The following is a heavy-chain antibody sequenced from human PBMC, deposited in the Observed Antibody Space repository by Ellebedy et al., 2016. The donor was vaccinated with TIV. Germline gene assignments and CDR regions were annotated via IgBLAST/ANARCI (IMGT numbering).Heavy chain of an antibody. CDR2: ISSSGSSK. CDR3: ARDVAARQRHYYYYGLDV. V-gene: IGHV3-11*01. Sequence: GESLKISCAASGFTFSDYYMTWIRQAPGQGLEWISYISSSGSSKNYANSVKGRFTISRDNAKNSLYLQMNSLRAEDTAVYYCARDVAARQRHYYYYGLDVWGQGTTVTVSS. J-gene: IGHJ6*02. D-gene: IGHD6-6*01. CDR1: GFTFSDYY.